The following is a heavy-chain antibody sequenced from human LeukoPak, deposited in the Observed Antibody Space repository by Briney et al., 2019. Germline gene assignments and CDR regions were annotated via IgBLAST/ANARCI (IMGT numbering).Heavy chain of an antibody. J-gene: IGHJ4*02. V-gene: IGHV4-39*07. D-gene: IGHD2-8*01. CDR1: GDSISSRSYY. CDR3: ARGLYCTNGVCPYYFDY. Sequence: SETLSLTCTVSGDSISSRSYYWGWIRQPPGNGLEWIGSIYYSGSTYYNPSLKSRVTISVNTSKNQFSLKLSSVTAADTAVYYCARGLYCTNGVCPYYFDYWGQGTLVTVSS. CDR2: IYYSGST.